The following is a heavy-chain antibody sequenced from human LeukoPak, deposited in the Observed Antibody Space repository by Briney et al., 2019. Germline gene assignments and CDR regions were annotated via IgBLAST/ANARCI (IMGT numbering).Heavy chain of an antibody. CDR1: GFTFSKYW. CDR2: INTDGTVT. CDR3: ATKQWLAPPPDS. J-gene: IGHJ4*02. D-gene: IGHD6-19*01. Sequence: GGSLRLSCAASGFTFSKYWMLWVRQAPGKGLESVSRINTDGTVTTYEDSVKGRFNVSRDNDDNTMFLQMNSVRDEDTAVYYCATKQWLAPPPDSWGQGTPVTVSS. V-gene: IGHV3-74*01.